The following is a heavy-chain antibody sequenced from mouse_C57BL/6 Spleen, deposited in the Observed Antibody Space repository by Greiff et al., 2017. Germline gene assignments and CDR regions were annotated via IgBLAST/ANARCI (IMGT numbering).Heavy chain of an antibody. Sequence: VKLMESGAELVRPGASVTLSCKASGYTFTDYEMHWVKQTPVHGLEWIGAIDPETGGTAYNQKFKGKAILTADKSSSTAYMELRSLTSEDSAVYYCTAYYSNYFDYWGQGTTLTVSS. V-gene: IGHV1-15*01. CDR2: IDPETGGT. D-gene: IGHD2-5*01. CDR3: TAYYSNYFDY. J-gene: IGHJ2*01. CDR1: GYTFTDYE.